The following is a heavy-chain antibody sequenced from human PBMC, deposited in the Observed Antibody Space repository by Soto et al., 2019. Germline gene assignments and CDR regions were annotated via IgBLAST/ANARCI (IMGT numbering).Heavy chain of an antibody. Sequence: EALCLTCTGSGGSMSTSNNYWGWVRQPPGKGLDWSGNIYYSGTTYYNPSLKSRVTISVDTSKHPFSLKLNSVTAADTAVYYCATFLVPASPPSAFHFWCPATLGTLFS. CDR3: ATFLVPASPPSAFHF. CDR1: GGSMSTSNNY. D-gene: IGHD2-21*02. V-gene: IGHV4-39*01. J-gene: IGHJ4*02. CDR2: IYYSGTT.